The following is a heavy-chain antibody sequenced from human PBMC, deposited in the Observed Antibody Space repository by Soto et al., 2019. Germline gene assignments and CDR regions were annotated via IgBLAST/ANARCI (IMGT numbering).Heavy chain of an antibody. D-gene: IGHD3-10*01. V-gene: IGHV1-2*02. J-gene: IGHJ6*02. Sequence: ASVKVSFKASGYTFTGYYMHWVRQAPGQGLEWMGWINPNSGGTNYAQKFQGRVTMTRDTSISTAYMELSRLRSDDTAVYYCARLSGQMAAYGMDVWGQGTTVTVSS. CDR3: ARLSGQMAAYGMDV. CDR1: GYTFTGYY. CDR2: INPNSGGT.